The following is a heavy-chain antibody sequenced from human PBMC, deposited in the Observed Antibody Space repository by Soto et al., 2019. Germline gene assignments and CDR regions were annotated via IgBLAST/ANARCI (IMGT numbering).Heavy chain of an antibody. V-gene: IGHV4-4*02. Sequence: QVQLQESGPGLVKPSGTLSLTCAVSGDSISSSNWWSWVRQPPGKGLEWIGEIYHSGDTNYNPSLKSRVTISVDKSKNQFSLRVNSGTAADTAVYYCARVMVVAGTHDAFDIWGQGTMVTVSS. CDR1: GDSISSSNW. J-gene: IGHJ3*02. D-gene: IGHD2-15*01. CDR3: ARVMVVAGTHDAFDI. CDR2: IYHSGDT.